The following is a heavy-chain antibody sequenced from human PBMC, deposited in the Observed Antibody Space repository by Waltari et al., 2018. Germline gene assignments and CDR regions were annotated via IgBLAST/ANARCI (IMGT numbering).Heavy chain of an antibody. D-gene: IGHD3-3*01. CDR3: ARYYGNGEGWLDP. Sequence: QLQLQESGPGLVKPSETLSLTCTVSGGSISSGSYYWGWIRQPPGQGLESTGYISYGGTAYYNLSLKSRVTMSVDTSRDQYSLSLRSVAAADTAVYYCARYYGNGEGWLDPWGQGTLVTVSS. V-gene: IGHV4-39*07. J-gene: IGHJ5*02. CDR1: GGSISSGSYY. CDR2: ISYGGTA.